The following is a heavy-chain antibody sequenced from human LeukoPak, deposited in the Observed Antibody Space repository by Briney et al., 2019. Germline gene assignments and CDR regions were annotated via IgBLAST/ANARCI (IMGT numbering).Heavy chain of an antibody. J-gene: IGHJ4*02. Sequence: GASVKVSCKASGYTFTSYGISWVRQAPGQGLEWMGWISAYNGNTNYAQKLQGRVTMTTDTSTSTAYMELSSLRSEDTAVYYCARARGVVVVPAAISLDYWGQGTLVTVSS. CDR2: ISAYNGNT. CDR1: GYTFTSYG. D-gene: IGHD2-2*01. V-gene: IGHV1-18*04. CDR3: ARARGVVVVPAAISLDY.